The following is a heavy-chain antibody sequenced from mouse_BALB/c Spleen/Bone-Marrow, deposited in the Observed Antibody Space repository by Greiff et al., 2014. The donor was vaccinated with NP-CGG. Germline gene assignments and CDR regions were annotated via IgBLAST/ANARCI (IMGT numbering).Heavy chain of an antibody. CDR1: GYTFTSYW. Sequence: VQRVESGAELVRPGASVKLSCKASGYTFTSYWINWVKPRPGQGLEWIGNIYPSDSYTNYNQEFKDKATLTVDKSSSTAYMQLSSPTSEDSAVYYCTRKDYWGQGTLVTVSA. J-gene: IGHJ3*01. CDR2: IYPSDSYT. V-gene: IGHV1-69*02. CDR3: TRKDY.